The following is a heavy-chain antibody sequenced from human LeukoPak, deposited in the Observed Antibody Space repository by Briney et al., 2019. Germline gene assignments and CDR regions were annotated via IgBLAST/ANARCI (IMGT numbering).Heavy chain of an antibody. Sequence: GRSLRPSCAASGFTFSSYAMHWVRQAPGKGLEWVAVISYDGSNKYYADSVKGRFTISRDNSKNTLYLQMNSLRAEDTAVYYCARDFYSSSSHLDYWGQGTLVTVSS. CDR3: ARDFYSSSSHLDY. J-gene: IGHJ4*02. CDR1: GFTFSSYA. D-gene: IGHD6-6*01. V-gene: IGHV3-30-3*01. CDR2: ISYDGSNK.